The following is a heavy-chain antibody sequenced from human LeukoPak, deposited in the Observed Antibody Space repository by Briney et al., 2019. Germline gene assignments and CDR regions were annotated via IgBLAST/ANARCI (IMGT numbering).Heavy chain of an antibody. CDR3: ARDRGRLLPYYYDSSTPYNWFDP. D-gene: IGHD3-22*01. CDR1: GYTFTGYY. V-gene: IGHV1-2*04. Sequence: ASVKVSCKASGYTFTGYYMHWVRQAPGQGLEWMGWINPNSGGTNYAQKFQGWVTMTRDTSISTAYMELSRLRSDDTAVYYCARDRGRLLPYYYDSSTPYNWFDPWGQGTLVTVSS. CDR2: INPNSGGT. J-gene: IGHJ5*02.